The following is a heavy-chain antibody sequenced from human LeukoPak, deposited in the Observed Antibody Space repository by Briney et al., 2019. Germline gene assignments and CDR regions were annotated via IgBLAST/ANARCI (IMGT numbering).Heavy chain of an antibody. V-gene: IGHV3-23*01. CDR3: AKDQHSSGYYYSAFDI. J-gene: IGHJ3*02. D-gene: IGHD3-22*01. CDR2: ISGSGGST. Sequence: ETLSLTCTVSGGSISSDTDSWGWIRQAPGKGLEWVSAISGSGGSTYYADSVKGRFTISRDSSKNTLYLQMNSLRAENTAVYYCAKDQHSSGYYYSAFDIWGQGTMVTVSS. CDR1: GGSISSDTDS.